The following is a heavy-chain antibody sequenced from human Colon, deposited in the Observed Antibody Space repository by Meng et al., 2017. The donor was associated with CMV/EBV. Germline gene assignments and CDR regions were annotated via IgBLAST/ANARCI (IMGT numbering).Heavy chain of an antibody. D-gene: IGHD3-3*01. Sequence: GSLRLSCTVSGGSVSSGSYYWSWIRQPPGKGLEWIGYIYYSGSTNYNPSLKSRVTISVDTSKNQFSLKLSSVTAADTAVYYCARENDFWSGYGNWFDPWGQGTLVTVSS. V-gene: IGHV4-61*01. J-gene: IGHJ5*02. CDR1: GGSVSSGSYY. CDR2: IYYSGST. CDR3: ARENDFWSGYGNWFDP.